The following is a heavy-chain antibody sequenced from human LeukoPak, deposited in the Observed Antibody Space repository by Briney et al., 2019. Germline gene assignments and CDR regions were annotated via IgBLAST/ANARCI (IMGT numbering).Heavy chain of an antibody. V-gene: IGHV1-46*01. CDR2: INPNGGHT. D-gene: IGHD2-15*01. CDR1: GFTFIGNY. CDR3: AREGPCGGSCYWFDP. J-gene: IGHJ5*02. Sequence: ASVKVSCKTGGFTFIGNYLHWVRQAPGQGLEWMGMINPNGGHTDYAQNFQDRVTMTTDTSTSTAYMELRSLRSDDTAVYYCAREGPCGGSCYWFDPWGQGTLVTVSS.